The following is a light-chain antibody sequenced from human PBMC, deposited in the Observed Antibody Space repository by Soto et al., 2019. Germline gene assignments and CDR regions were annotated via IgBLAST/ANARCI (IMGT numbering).Light chain of an antibody. V-gene: IGKV3-20*01. CDR2: RAS. CDR3: QQYKNWPL. J-gene: IGKJ5*01. CDR1: QSVSSSY. Sequence: EIVLTQSPGTLSLSPGERATLSGRASQSVSSSYLAWYQQKPGQAPKVLIYRASSRATGIPDRFSGSGSGTDFTLTISSLQSEDFAVYYCQQYKNWPLFGQGTRLEIK.